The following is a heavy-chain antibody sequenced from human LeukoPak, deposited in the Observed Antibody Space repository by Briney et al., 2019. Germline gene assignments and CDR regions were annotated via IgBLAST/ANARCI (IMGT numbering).Heavy chain of an antibody. J-gene: IGHJ4*02. CDR2: VSHDVRQI. V-gene: IGHV3-30-3*01. CDR1: GFTFNTYP. Sequence: GGSLRLSCAASGFTFNTYPMHWVRQAPGKVLEWVAVVSHDVRQIHYPDSVRGRFTISRDNSKNTIYFQMNSLRPEDTAIYYCARDSFGSIDYWGQGILVTVSS. CDR3: ARDSFGSIDY. D-gene: IGHD2/OR15-2a*01.